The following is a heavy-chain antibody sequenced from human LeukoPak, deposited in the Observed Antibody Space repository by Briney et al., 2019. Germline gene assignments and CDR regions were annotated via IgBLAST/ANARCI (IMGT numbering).Heavy chain of an antibody. Sequence: AGGSLRLSCAASAFTFSDYSMNWVRQAPGKGLEWISYIDTSSSTMYYADSVMGRFTISRDNAKESLYLRMNSLRDEDTAVYYCAREDDSWGPNNLDLWGQGTMVTVSS. D-gene: IGHD7-27*01. CDR2: IDTSSSTM. V-gene: IGHV3-48*02. CDR3: AREDDSWGPNNLDL. CDR1: AFTFSDYS. J-gene: IGHJ3*01.